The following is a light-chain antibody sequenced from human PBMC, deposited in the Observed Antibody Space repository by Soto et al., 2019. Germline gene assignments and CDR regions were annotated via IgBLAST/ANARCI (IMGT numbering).Light chain of an antibody. Sequence: QSALTQPPSASGSPGQSVTISCTGTSGDVGRYNYVSWYQQHPGKAPKLVIYGVNMRPSGVPDRFSGSKSVNTASLTVSGLQAEDEANYYCSSYAGSNNAVVFGGGTKLTVL. CDR2: GVN. J-gene: IGLJ2*01. CDR3: SSYAGSNNAVV. CDR1: SGDVGRYNY. V-gene: IGLV2-8*01.